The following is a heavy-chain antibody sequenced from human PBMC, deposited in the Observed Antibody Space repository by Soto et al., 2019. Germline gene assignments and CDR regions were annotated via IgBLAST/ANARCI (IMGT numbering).Heavy chain of an antibody. J-gene: IGHJ4*02. CDR2: ISSSSSTI. V-gene: IGHV3-48*02. CDR3: ARDANYYGSGSYNY. Sequence: WGSLRLSCAASGFTFSSYSMNWVRQAPGKGLEWVSYISSSSSTIYYADSVKGRFTISRDNAKNSLYLQMNSLRDEDTAVYYCARDANYYGSGSYNYWGQGTLVTVSS. CDR1: GFTFSSYS. D-gene: IGHD3-10*01.